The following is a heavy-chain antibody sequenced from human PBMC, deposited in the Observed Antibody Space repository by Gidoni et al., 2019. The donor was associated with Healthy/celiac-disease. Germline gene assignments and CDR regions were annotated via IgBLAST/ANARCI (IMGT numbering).Heavy chain of an antibody. CDR3: AHRTFYDSSGYYKV. D-gene: IGHD3-22*01. CDR1: GFSLSTSGVG. J-gene: IGHJ4*02. V-gene: IGHV2-5*02. Sequence: QITLKESGPTLVKPTQTLTLTCTFSGFSLSTSGVGVGWIRQPPGKALEWLALIYWDDDKRYSPSLKSKLTITKDTSKNQVVLTMTNMDPVDTATYYCAHRTFYDSSGYYKVWGQGTLVTVSS. CDR2: IYWDDDK.